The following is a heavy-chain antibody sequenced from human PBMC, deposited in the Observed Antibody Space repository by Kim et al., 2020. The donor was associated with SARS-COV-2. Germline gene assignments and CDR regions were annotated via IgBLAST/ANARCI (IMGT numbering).Heavy chain of an antibody. CDR1: GGSINYHY. CDR2: IYHTGSS. CDR3: ARGVSPVVAAN. Sequence: YAVSGGSINYHYWSWIRQPPGKGLEWIGYIYHTGSSNYNPSLESRVNISVDTSKNQFTLKLTSVTAADTAVYYCARGVSPVVAANWGQGTLVTVSA. D-gene: IGHD2-15*01. V-gene: IGHV4-59*11. J-gene: IGHJ4*02.